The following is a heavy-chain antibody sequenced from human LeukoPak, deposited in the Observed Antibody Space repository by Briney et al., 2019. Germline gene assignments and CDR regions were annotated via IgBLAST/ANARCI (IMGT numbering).Heavy chain of an antibody. CDR3: ATDEVGATDNWFDP. CDR1: GGTFSSYA. D-gene: IGHD1-26*01. J-gene: IGHJ5*02. V-gene: IGHV1-69*13. CDR2: IIPIFGTA. Sequence: SVNVSCKASGGTFSSYAISWARQAPGQGLEWMGGIIPIFGTANYAQKFQGRVTITADESTSTAYMELSSLRSEDTAVYYCATDEVGATDNWFDPWGQGTLVTVSS.